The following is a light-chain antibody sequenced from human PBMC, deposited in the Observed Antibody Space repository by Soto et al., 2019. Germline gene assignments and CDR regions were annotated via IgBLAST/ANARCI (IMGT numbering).Light chain of an antibody. CDR1: SSDVGGYKY. V-gene: IGLV2-14*01. CDR2: EVS. CDR3: SSYTSSSTYV. Sequence: QSALTQPASVSGSPGQSITISCTGTSSDVGGYKYVSWYQQHPGKAPKLMIYEVSNRPSGVSNRFSGSKSGTTASLTISGLQAEDDAYYYCSSYTSSSTYVFGTGTKLTVL. J-gene: IGLJ1*01.